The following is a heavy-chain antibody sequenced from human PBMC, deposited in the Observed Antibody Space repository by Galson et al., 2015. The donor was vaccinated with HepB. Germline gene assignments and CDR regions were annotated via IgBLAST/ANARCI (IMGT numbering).Heavy chain of an antibody. V-gene: IGHV3-23*01. D-gene: IGHD3-10*01. CDR1: GFTFSSYA. Sequence: SLRLSCAASGFTFSSYAMSWVRQAPGKGLEWVSAISGSGGSTYYADSVKGRFTISRDNSKNTLYLQMNSLRAEDTAVYYCASEGRITMVREGFRNWFDPWGQGTLVTVSS. CDR3: ASEGRITMVREGFRNWFDP. CDR2: ISGSGGST. J-gene: IGHJ5*02.